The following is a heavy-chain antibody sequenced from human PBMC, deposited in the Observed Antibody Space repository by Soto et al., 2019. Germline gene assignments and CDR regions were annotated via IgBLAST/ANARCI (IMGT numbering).Heavy chain of an antibody. CDR1: GFTFSSYG. CDR3: ARGHDIVVVPAAILWYYYGMDV. CDR2: ISYDGSNK. D-gene: IGHD2-2*02. Sequence: PGGSLRLSCAASGFTFSSYGMHWVRQAPGKGLEWVAVISYDGSNKYYADSVKGRFTISRDNSKNTLYLQMNSLRAEDTAVYYCARGHDIVVVPAAILWYYYGMDVWGQGTTVTVSS. V-gene: IGHV3-30*03. J-gene: IGHJ6*02.